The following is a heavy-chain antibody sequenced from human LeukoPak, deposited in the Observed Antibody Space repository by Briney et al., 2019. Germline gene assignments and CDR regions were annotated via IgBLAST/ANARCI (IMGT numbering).Heavy chain of an antibody. CDR2: ISSSSSYI. D-gene: IGHD6-6*01. J-gene: IGHJ4*02. V-gene: IGHV3-21*01. CDR1: GFTFSSYS. CDR3: ARAPTGGYSSSSTAHFDY. Sequence: GGSLRLSCAASGFTFSSYSMNWVRQAPGKGLEWVSSISSSSSYIYYADSMKGRFTISRDNAKNSLYLQMNSLRAEDTAVYYCARAPTGGYSSSSTAHFDYWGQGTLVTVSS.